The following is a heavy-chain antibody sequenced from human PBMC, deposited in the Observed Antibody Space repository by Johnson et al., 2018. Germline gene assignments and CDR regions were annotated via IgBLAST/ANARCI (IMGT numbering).Heavy chain of an antibody. CDR1: GFTFSSYG. V-gene: IGHV3-33*06. J-gene: IGHJ6*03. Sequence: QVQLVQSGGGVVQPGRSLRLSCAASGFTFSSYGMHWVRQAPGKGLEWVAVIWYDGSNKYYSDSVKGRFTISRDNSKNTLYLQRNSRRAEDTAVYDCAKGGIAVAGTQDYYYMDVWGKGTTVTVSS. CDR3: AKGGIAVAGTQDYYYMDV. CDR2: IWYDGSNK. D-gene: IGHD6-19*01.